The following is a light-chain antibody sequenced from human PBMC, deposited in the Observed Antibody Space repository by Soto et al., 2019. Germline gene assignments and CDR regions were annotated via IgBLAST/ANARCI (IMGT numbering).Light chain of an antibody. V-gene: IGLV2-23*02. CDR2: GVT. Sequence: QSALTQPASVSGSPGQSITISCSGSRSDIGSYNNVAWYQQHPGKAPRVMIFGVTKRPSGISDRFFGSKSGSTASLTISGLQSEDAADYFCSSYADSGILVFCGETTVTVL. CDR3: SSYADSGILV. CDR1: RSDIGSYNN. J-gene: IGLJ3*02.